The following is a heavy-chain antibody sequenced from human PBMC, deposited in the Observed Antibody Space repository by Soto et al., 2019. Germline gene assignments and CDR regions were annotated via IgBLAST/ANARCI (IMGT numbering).Heavy chain of an antibody. CDR2: INAGNGNT. CDR3: ARETYYYGSGSWPLDY. V-gene: IGHV1-3*01. J-gene: IGHJ4*02. Sequence: QVQLVQSGAEVKKPGASVKVSCKASGYTFTSYAMHWVRQAPGQRLEWMGGINAGNGNTKYSQKFQGRVTITRDTSASTAYMELSSLRSEDTAVYYCARETYYYGSGSWPLDYWGQGTLVTVSS. D-gene: IGHD3-10*01. CDR1: GYTFTSYA.